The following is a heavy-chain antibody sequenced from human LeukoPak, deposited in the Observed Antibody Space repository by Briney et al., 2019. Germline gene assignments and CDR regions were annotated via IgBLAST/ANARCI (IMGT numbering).Heavy chain of an antibody. Sequence: SETLSLTCTVSGGSINSYYWSWIRQPPGKGLEWIGYIYHSGSTYYNPSLKSRVIISVDTSKNQFSLKLSSVTAADTAVYYCARARGIQLWSPLHNWGQGTLVTVSS. CDR3: ARARGIQLWSPLHN. CDR2: IYHSGST. J-gene: IGHJ4*02. V-gene: IGHV4-59*06. D-gene: IGHD5-18*01. CDR1: GGSINSYY.